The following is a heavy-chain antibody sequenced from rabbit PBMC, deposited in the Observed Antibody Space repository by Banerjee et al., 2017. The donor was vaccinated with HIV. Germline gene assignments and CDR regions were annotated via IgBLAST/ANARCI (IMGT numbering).Heavy chain of an antibody. CDR2: IYAGNNGGT. CDR3: ARSYTSYTDYGDSTLNF. J-gene: IGHJ6*01. Sequence: QEQLVESGGGLVTLGGSLKLSCKASGIDFSSSYYMCWVRQAPGKGLEWIACIYAGNNGGTYYASWTKGRFTISKTSSTTVTLQMTSLTAADTATYFCARSYTSYTDYGDSTLNFWGPGTLVTVS. D-gene: IGHD2-1*01. CDR1: GIDFSSSYY. V-gene: IGHV1S45*01.